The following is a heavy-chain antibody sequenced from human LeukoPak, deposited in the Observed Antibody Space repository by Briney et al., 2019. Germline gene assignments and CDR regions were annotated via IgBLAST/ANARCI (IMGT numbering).Heavy chain of an antibody. J-gene: IGHJ4*02. D-gene: IGHD4-17*01. V-gene: IGHV4-61*01. Sequence: SETLSLTCTVSGGSVSSGSYYWSWIRRPPGKGLEWIGNIYYTGSTNYNPSLKSRVTISVDTPKNQFSLKLSSVTAADTAVYYCARGPPDGDYFDYWGQGTLVTVSS. CDR2: IYYTGST. CDR3: ARGPPDGDYFDY. CDR1: GGSVSSGSYY.